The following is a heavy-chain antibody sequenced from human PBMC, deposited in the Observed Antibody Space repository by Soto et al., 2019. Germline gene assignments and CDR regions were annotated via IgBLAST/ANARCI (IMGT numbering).Heavy chain of an antibody. Sequence: SVKVSCKASGYTFTGYYMHWVRQAPGQGLEWMGWINPNSGGTNYAQKFQGWVTMTRDTSISTAYMELSRLRSDDTAVYYCARDFAELPQFFGMDVWGQGTTVTVSS. J-gene: IGHJ6*02. CDR3: ARDFAELPQFFGMDV. CDR1: GYTFTGYY. CDR2: INPNSGGT. V-gene: IGHV1-2*04. D-gene: IGHD1-7*01.